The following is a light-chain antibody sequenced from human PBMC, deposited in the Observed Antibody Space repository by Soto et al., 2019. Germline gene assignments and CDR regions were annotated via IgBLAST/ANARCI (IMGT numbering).Light chain of an antibody. CDR2: SDN. CDR1: SSNIGGNP. V-gene: IGLV1-44*01. J-gene: IGLJ2*01. Sequence: QPVLTQPPSASGTPGQRVTISCSGSSSNIGGNPVNWYQQLPGTAPRLLIYSDNQRSSGVPDRFSGSKSGTSASLAISGLQSDEEADYYCAAWDDSLNGRVFGGGTKVTVL. CDR3: AAWDDSLNGRV.